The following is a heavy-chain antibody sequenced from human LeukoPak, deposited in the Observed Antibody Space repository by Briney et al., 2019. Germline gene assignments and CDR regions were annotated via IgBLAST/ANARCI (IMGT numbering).Heavy chain of an antibody. CDR1: GGSISSYY. Sequence: SETLSLTCTVSGGSISSYYWSWIRQPPGKGLEWIGYIYYSGGTNYNPSLKSRVTISVDTSKNQFSLKLSSVTAADTAVYYCARDGGFYFDYWGQGTLVTVSS. CDR3: ARDGGFYFDY. CDR2: IYYSGGT. D-gene: IGHD4-23*01. V-gene: IGHV4-59*01. J-gene: IGHJ4*02.